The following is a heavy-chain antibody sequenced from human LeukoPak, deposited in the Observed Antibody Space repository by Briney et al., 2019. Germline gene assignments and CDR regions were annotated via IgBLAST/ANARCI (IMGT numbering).Heavy chain of an antibody. D-gene: IGHD5-18*01. CDR3: ARDWRAMNAYDI. CDR2: INTDGSST. Sequence: GGSLRLSCAASGFTSSSYWMHWVRQAPGEGLVWISRINTDGSSTTYADSVKGRFTISRDTAKNTLYLQMNSLRVEDTAMYYCARDWRAMNAYDIWGQGTMVTVSS. CDR1: GFTSSSYW. J-gene: IGHJ3*02. V-gene: IGHV3-74*01.